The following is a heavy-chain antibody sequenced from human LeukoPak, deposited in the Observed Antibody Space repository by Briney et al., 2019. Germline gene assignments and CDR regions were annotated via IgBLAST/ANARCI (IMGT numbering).Heavy chain of an antibody. CDR3: AKDLYDNDWYNYFDP. J-gene: IGHJ5*02. CDR1: GFTFSNYW. CDR2: ISHDGNSK. Sequence: GGSLRLSCTASGFTFSNYWMSWVRQAPGKGLEWVAMISHDGNSKQYADFAKGRFTISRDNSKNTLYLEMNSLRTEDTAVYHCAKDLYDNDWYNYFDPWGQGALVTVSS. V-gene: IGHV3-30*18. D-gene: IGHD5-24*01.